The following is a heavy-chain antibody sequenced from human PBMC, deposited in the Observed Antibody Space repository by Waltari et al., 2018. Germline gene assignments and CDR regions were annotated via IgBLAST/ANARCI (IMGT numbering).Heavy chain of an antibody. CDR2: INHSGST. Sequence: QVQLQQWGAGLLKPSETLSLTCAVYGGSFSGYYWSWIRQPPGKGLEWIGEINHSGSTNYNPSLKSRVTISVDTSKNQFSLKLSSVTAADTAVYYCARRKRGNYYYDGMDVWGQGTTVTVSS. D-gene: IGHD7-27*01. J-gene: IGHJ6*02. V-gene: IGHV4-34*01. CDR3: ARRKRGNYYYDGMDV. CDR1: GGSFSGYY.